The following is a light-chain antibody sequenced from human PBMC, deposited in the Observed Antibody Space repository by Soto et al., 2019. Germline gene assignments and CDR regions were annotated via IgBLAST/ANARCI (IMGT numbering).Light chain of an antibody. CDR1: SSDIGAYNY. CDR2: EVT. Sequence: QSALTQPASVSGSPGQSITISCTGTSSDIGAYNYVSWYQQHPGKAPKLLIYEVTNRPSGVSDRFSGSKSGNTASLTISGLQAEDEANYYCNSYPTLSNRVFGTETKLTV. V-gene: IGLV2-14*01. J-gene: IGLJ1*01. CDR3: NSYPTLSNRV.